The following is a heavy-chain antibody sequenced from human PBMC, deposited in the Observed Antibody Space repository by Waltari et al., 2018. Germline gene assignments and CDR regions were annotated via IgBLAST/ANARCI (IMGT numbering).Heavy chain of an antibody. V-gene: IGHV4-39*01. CDR2: IYYSGST. CDR3: ARRPSPPHAFDI. Sequence: QLQLQESGPGLVKPSETLSLTCTVSGGPISSSSYYWGWIRQPPGKGLEWIGSIYYSGSTYYNPSLKSRVTISVDTSKNQFSLKLSSVTAADTAVYYCARRPSPPHAFDIWGQGTMVTVSS. J-gene: IGHJ3*02. CDR1: GGPISSSSYY.